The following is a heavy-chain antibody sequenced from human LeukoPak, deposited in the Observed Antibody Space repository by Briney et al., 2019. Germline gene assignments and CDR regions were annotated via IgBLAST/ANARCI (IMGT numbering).Heavy chain of an antibody. J-gene: IGHJ6*03. CDR1: GFTFSSYW. Sequence: PGGSLRLSCAASGFTFSSYWMSWVRQAPGKGLEWVANIKQDGSEKYYVDSVKGRFTISRDNAKNSLYLQMNSLRAEDTAVYYCARGYYDFWSDYYYYYYMDVWGKGTTVTVSS. CDR3: ARGYYDFWSDYYYYYYMDV. D-gene: IGHD3-3*01. CDR2: IKQDGSEK. V-gene: IGHV3-7*01.